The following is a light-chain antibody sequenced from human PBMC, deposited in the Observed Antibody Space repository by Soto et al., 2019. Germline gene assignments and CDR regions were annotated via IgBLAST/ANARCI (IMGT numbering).Light chain of an antibody. CDR1: QNIRSI. CDR2: DAS. CDR3: QQYGSSWT. V-gene: IGKV3-15*01. J-gene: IGKJ1*01. Sequence: EIVLTQSPASLSASPGDRVTLSCRASQNIRSILAWYQQRPGQAPRLLIYDASTRATGIPPRFSGGGSGTDFTLTISRLEPEDFAVFYCQQYGSSWTFGQGTKVDIK.